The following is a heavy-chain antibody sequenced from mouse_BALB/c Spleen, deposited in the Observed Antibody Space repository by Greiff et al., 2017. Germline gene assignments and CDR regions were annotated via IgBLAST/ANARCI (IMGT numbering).Heavy chain of an antibody. CDR1: GYSFTSDYA. Sequence: EVQGVESGPGLVKPSQSLSLTCTVTGYSFTSDYAWNWIRQFPGNQLEWMGYISYSGSTSYNPSLKSRTSITRDTSKNQFFLQLNTVTTEDTAACYCAREGLLHFDDWGQGTTLTVSS. CDR3: AREGLLHFDD. D-gene: IGHD2-3*01. J-gene: IGHJ2*01. V-gene: IGHV3-2*02. CDR2: ISYSGST.